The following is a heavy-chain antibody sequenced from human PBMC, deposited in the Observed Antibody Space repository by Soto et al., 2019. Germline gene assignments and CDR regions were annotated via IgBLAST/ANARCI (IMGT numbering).Heavy chain of an antibody. D-gene: IGHD5-18*01. J-gene: IGHJ4*02. CDR2: ISSSSRTL. CDR3: ARAHGYGYGDFDY. Sequence: EVQLAESGGGLVQPGGSLRLSCAASGFTFSSYSMNWVRQAPGKGLEWVSYISSSSRTLYYADSVKGRFTISRDNAKNSLYLQMNSLRDEDTAVYYCARAHGYGYGDFDYWGQGTLVTVSS. V-gene: IGHV3-48*02. CDR1: GFTFSSYS.